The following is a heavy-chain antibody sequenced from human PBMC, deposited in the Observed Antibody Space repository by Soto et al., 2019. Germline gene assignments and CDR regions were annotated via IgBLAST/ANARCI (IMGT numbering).Heavy chain of an antibody. J-gene: IGHJ4*02. CDR1: GYTFTSYG. CDR2: VNAHNGNT. CDR3: ARCSYGYSYDY. Sequence: QVQLVQSGAEVKKPGASVKVTCKASGYTFTSYGITWVRQAPGQGLEWMGWVNAHNGNTNYGQKLQGRVTMTTDTSTSTVYMELRSLRSDDTAMYYCARCSYGYSYDYWGQGTLVTVSS. D-gene: IGHD3-16*01. V-gene: IGHV1-18*01.